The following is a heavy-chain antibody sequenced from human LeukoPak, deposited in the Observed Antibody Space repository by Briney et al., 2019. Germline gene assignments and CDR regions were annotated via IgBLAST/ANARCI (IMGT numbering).Heavy chain of an antibody. CDR2: MNPNSGNT. Sequence: ASVKVFCKASGYTFTSYDINWVRQATGQGLEWMGWMNPNSGNTGYAQKFQGRVTMTRNTSISTAYMELSSLRSEDTAVYYCARVYCRSSTSCSIFGYWGQGTLVTVSS. J-gene: IGHJ4*02. D-gene: IGHD2-2*01. CDR3: ARVYCRSSTSCSIFGY. CDR1: GYTFTSYD. V-gene: IGHV1-8*01.